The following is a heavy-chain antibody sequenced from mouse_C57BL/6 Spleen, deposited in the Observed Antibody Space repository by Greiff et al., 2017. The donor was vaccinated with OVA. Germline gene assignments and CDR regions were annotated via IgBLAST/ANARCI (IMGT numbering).Heavy chain of an antibody. D-gene: IGHD1-1*01. CDR3: AIEGGLYYYGSSYGNAMDY. V-gene: IGHV1-74*01. Sequence: QVQLQQPGAELVKPGASVKVSCKASGYTFTSYWMHWVKQRPGQGLEWIGRIHPSDSDTNYNQKFKGKATLTVDKSSSTAYMQLSSLTSEDSAVYYCAIEGGLYYYGSSYGNAMDYWGQGTSVTVSS. J-gene: IGHJ4*01. CDR1: GYTFTSYW. CDR2: IHPSDSDT.